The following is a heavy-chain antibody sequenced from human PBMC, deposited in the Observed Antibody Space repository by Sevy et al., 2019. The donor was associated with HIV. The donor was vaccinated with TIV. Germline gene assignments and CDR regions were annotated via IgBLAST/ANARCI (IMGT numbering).Heavy chain of an antibody. J-gene: IGHJ4*02. Sequence: GGSLRLSCAASGFTFSSYAMHWVRQAPGKGLEWVAVISYDGSNKYYADSVKGRFTISRDNSKNTLYLQMNSLGAEDTAVYYCARERGYNRLPYYFDYWGQGTLVTVSS. CDR1: GFTFSSYA. CDR2: ISYDGSNK. V-gene: IGHV3-30-3*01. CDR3: ARERGYNRLPYYFDY. D-gene: IGHD1-1*01.